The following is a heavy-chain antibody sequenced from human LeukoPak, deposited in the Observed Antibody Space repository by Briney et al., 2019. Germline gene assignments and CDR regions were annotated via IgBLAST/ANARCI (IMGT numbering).Heavy chain of an antibody. V-gene: IGHV3-21*01. CDR2: ISSSSSYI. D-gene: IGHD6-13*01. J-gene: IGHJ4*02. CDR1: GFTFSSYS. CDR3: ARKLIAAAGSPFDY. Sequence: GGSLRLSCAASGFTFSSYSMNWVRQAPGKGLEWVSSISSSSSYIYYADSVKGRFTISRDNAKNSLYLQMNSLRAEDTAVYYCARKLIAAAGSPFDYWGQGTLVTVSS.